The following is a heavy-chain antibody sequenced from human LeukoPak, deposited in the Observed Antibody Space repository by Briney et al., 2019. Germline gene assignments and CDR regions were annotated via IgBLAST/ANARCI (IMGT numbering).Heavy chain of an antibody. CDR3: ARAGYRYCSGGSCPYYFDY. Sequence: PGGSLRLSCAASGFTFSSYAMHWVRQAPGKGLEWVAVISYDGSNKYYADSVKGRFTISRDNSKNTLYLQMNSLRAEDTAVYYCARAGYRYCSGGSCPYYFDYWGQGTLVTVSS. CDR2: ISYDGSNK. V-gene: IGHV3-30-3*01. CDR1: GFTFSSYA. D-gene: IGHD2-15*01. J-gene: IGHJ4*02.